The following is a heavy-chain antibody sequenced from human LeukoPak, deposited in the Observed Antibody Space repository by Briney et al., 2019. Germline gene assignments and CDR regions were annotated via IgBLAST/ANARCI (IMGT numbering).Heavy chain of an antibody. CDR1: GGSISSGGYS. CDR2: IYHSGST. Sequence: SETLSLTCAVSGGSISSGGYSWSWIRQPPGKGLEWIGYIYHSGSTYYNPSLKSRVTISVDRSKNQFSLKLSSVAAADTAVYYCARVSGSSGWYGRPRSGWFDPWGQGTLSPSPQ. J-gene: IGHJ5*02. V-gene: IGHV4-30-2*01. D-gene: IGHD6-19*01. CDR3: ARVSGSSGWYGRPRSGWFDP.